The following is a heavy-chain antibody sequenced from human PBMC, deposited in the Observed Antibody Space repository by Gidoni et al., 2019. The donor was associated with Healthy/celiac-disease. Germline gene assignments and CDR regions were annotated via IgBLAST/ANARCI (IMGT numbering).Heavy chain of an antibody. CDR2: IKSKTDGGTT. D-gene: IGHD3-16*02. CDR3: TTHTTRPMITFGGVIVTPFDY. Sequence: EVQLVESGGGLVKPGGSLRLSCAASGFTFSNAWMSCVSRAPGKGLAWVGRIKSKTDGGTTDYAAPVKGRFTISRDDSKNTLYLQMNSLKTEDTAVYYCTTHTTRPMITFGGVIVTPFDYWGQGTLVTVSS. CDR1: GFTFSNAW. V-gene: IGHV3-15*01. J-gene: IGHJ4*02.